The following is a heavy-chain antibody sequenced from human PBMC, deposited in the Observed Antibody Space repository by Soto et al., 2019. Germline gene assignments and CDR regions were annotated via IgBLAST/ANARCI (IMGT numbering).Heavy chain of an antibody. CDR3: ARVRPAYGEY. Sequence: QVQLVQSGAEVKKPGASVKVSCKASGYTFTSYDINWVRQATGQGLEWMGWMNPNRGNTGYAQKFQGRVTITRNTSKSTAYMELSSLSTEDTAVYYCARVRPAYGEYWSQGTLVTVYS. V-gene: IGHV1-8*01. CDR1: GYTFTSYD. J-gene: IGHJ4*02. D-gene: IGHD4-17*01. CDR2: MNPNRGNT.